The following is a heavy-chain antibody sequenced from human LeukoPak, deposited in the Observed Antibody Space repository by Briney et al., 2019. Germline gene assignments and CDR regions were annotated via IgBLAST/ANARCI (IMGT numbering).Heavy chain of an antibody. CDR3: VKDTGGYRGMDV. D-gene: IGHD4-23*01. CDR2: LTGDGGGE. V-gene: IGHV3-43*01. CDR1: GFSFDDYT. J-gene: IGHJ6*02. Sequence: GGSLRLSCAASGFSFDDYTMHWARQAPGKGLEWVSLLTGDGGGEHYADSVRGRFTISRDNSKRSLYLQMSSLRTEDTALYYCVKDTGGYRGMDVWGQGATVTVSS.